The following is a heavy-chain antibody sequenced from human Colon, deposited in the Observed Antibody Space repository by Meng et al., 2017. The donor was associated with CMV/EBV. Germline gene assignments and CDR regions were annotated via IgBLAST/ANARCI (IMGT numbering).Heavy chain of an antibody. CDR2: ISHSGST. J-gene: IGHJ4*02. D-gene: IGHD3-3*01. CDR1: GYS. Sequence: GYSWTWIRQHPGKGLEWIGHISHSGSTYFNPSLRSRGSLSVDTSKNQFSLRVTSVTAADTAVYFCARQNNDRLQYDYSGYYVGYFDFWGQGTLVTVSS. V-gene: IGHV4-31*02. CDR3: ARQNNDRLQYDYSGYYVGYFDF.